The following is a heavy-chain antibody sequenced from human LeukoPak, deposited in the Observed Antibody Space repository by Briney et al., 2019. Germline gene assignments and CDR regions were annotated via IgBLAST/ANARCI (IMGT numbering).Heavy chain of an antibody. CDR1: GGSISSYY. CDR3: ARGGVTSGGLDY. CDR2: IYYSGSA. V-gene: IGHV4-59*01. Sequence: SETLSLTCTVSGGSISSYYWSWIRQPPGKGLEWIGYIYYSGSANYNPSLKSRVTISVDTSKNQFSLKLSSVTAADTAVYYCARGGVTSGGLDYWGQGTLVTVSS. D-gene: IGHD2-8*01. J-gene: IGHJ4*02.